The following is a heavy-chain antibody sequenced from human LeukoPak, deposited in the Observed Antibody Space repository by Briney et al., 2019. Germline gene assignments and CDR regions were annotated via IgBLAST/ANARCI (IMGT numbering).Heavy chain of an antibody. CDR1: GYTLTELS. D-gene: IGHD4/OR15-4a*01. CDR3: ATGGLTSYYFDY. CDR2: FDPEDGET. Sequence: ASVNVSLKCSGYTLTELSLHWVRQAHGKGLEWMGGFDPEDGETIYSQKFQGRVTMTEDTSTDTAYMELSSLRSEDTAGYYCATGGLTSYYFDYWGQGALFTVSS. V-gene: IGHV1-24*01. J-gene: IGHJ4*02.